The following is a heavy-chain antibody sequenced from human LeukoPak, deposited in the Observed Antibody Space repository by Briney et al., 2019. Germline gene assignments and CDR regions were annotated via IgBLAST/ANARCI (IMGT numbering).Heavy chain of an antibody. CDR1: GGTFSSYA. J-gene: IGHJ4*02. V-gene: IGHV1-69*05. D-gene: IGHD2-21*02. CDR2: IIPIFSTA. CDR3: ARSPLAYCGGDCYPSQPQPHVDY. Sequence: SVKVSCKASGGTFSSYANSRVRQAPGQGLEWKGGIIPIFSTANYAQTFPGRVTITTAEATGTAYLELHIMRSEDTAVYYCARSPLAYCGGDCYPSQPQPHVDYWGQGTLVTVSS.